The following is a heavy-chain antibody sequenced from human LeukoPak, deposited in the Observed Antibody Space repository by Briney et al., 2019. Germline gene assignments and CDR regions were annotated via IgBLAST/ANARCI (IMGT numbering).Heavy chain of an antibody. CDR3: ARESIVVPLWFDP. CDR1: GGSISSSAYY. V-gene: IGHV4-61*05. Sequence: PSETPSLTCTVSGGSISSSAYYWGWLRQPPGKGLEWIGYIYYSGSTNYNPSLKSRVTISVDTSKNQFSLKLSSVTAADTAVYYCARESIVVPLWFDPWGQGTLVTVSS. D-gene: IGHD1-26*01. CDR2: IYYSGST. J-gene: IGHJ5*02.